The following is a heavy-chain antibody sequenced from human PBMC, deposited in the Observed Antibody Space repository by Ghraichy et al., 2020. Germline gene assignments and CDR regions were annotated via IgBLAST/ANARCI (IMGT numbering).Heavy chain of an antibody. CDR2: LYYTGST. CDR1: GGSITTDS. J-gene: IGHJ6*02. D-gene: IGHD5-18*01. Sequence: SETLSLTCTVSGGSITTDSWTWIRQPPGKGLEWIGYLYYTGSTDYNPSLKSRVTMSVDTSKNPFSLKLRSVTAADTAVYYCARWGQPLSYVKYYYYYGMDGWGQGTTVTVSS. V-gene: IGHV4-59*01. CDR3: ARWGQPLSYVKYYYYYGMDG.